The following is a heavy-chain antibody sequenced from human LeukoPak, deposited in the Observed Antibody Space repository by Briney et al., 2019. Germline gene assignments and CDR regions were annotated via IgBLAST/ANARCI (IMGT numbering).Heavy chain of an antibody. J-gene: IGHJ4*02. V-gene: IGHV3-74*01. D-gene: IGHD4-17*01. Sequence: GGSLRLSCAGSGFTFSSYEMNWVRQAPGKGLVWVSRINRDGRSTNYADSVKGRFTISRDNAKNTVFLQMNSLRAEDTAVYYCALPLRDGDFYFDYWGQGALVTVSS. CDR1: GFTFSSYE. CDR2: INRDGRST. CDR3: ALPLRDGDFYFDY.